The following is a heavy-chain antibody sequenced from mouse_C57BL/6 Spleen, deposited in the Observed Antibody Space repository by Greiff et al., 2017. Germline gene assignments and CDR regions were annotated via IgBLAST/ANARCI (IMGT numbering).Heavy chain of an antibody. Sequence: VQLQQSGAELVRPGASVKLSCTASGFNIKDDYMHWVKQRPEQGLEWIGWIDPENGDTEYASKFQGKATITADTSSNTAYLQLSSLTSEDTAVYYCTKGGSSYDYWGQGTTLTVSS. V-gene: IGHV14-4*01. CDR2: IDPENGDT. J-gene: IGHJ2*01. CDR3: TKGGSSYDY. CDR1: GFNIKDDY. D-gene: IGHD1-1*01.